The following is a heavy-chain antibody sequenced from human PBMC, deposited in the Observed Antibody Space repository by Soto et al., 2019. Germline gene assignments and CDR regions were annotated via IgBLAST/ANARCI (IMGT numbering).Heavy chain of an antibody. Sequence: EVQLVESGGGLVQPGGSLRLSCAASGFTFRNYDMHWVRQSTGEGLEWVSAIGTIDDTYYPGSVKGRFTISRDNAKNSLYLQMNSLTPGDTAVYYCARGIPDTVTTNWYFDLWGRGTLVAVSS. CDR1: GFTFRNYD. J-gene: IGHJ2*01. V-gene: IGHV3-13*01. D-gene: IGHD4-17*01. CDR3: ARGIPDTVTTNWYFDL. CDR2: IGTIDDT.